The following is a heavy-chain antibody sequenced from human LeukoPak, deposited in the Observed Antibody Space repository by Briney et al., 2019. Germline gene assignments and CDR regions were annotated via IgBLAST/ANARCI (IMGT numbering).Heavy chain of an antibody. CDR2: IESDGAST. CDR3: ARGYFHGSIDY. V-gene: IGHV3-74*01. Sequence: AGGSLRLSCAASGFTFSTYWPHWVRQAPGKGLAWVSRIESDGASTTYADSVQGRFTISRDNAKNTLYLQMNSLRAEDTAVYYCARGYFHGSIDYWGQGTLVTVSS. CDR1: GFTFSTYW. J-gene: IGHJ4*02. D-gene: IGHD5-18*01.